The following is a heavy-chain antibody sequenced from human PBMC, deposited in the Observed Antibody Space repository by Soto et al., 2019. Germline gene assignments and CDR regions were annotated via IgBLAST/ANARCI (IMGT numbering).Heavy chain of an antibody. D-gene: IGHD6-19*01. CDR1: GFTFDDYA. J-gene: IGHJ4*02. Sequence: EVQLVQSGGALVQPGRSLRLSCVGSGFTFDDYAMHWVRQVPGKGLEWVSGISWDGSSVGYADSLKGRFTISRDNAKNSLYLQMNGLRTEDTALYYCAKGSKQWLARMPYYFDSWGQGTLVPVSS. CDR2: ISWDGSSV. CDR3: AKGSKQWLARMPYYFDS. V-gene: IGHV3-9*01.